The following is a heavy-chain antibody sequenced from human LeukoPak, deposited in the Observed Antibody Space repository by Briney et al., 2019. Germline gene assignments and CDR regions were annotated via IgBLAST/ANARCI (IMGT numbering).Heavy chain of an antibody. CDR1: GFTFSSYS. Sequence: GGSLRLSCAASGFTFSSYSMNWVRQAPGKGLEWVSYVGAIGSSTISYADSVMGRFTISRDNAKNSVFLQMNSLRAEDTVVYYCARDLHYAFDIWGQGTMVTVSS. CDR3: ARDLHYAFDI. CDR2: VGAIGSSTI. J-gene: IGHJ3*02. V-gene: IGHV3-48*01.